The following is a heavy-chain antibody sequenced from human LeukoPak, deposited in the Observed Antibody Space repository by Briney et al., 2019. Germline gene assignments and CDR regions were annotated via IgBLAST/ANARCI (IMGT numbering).Heavy chain of an antibody. CDR2: IRSHSNTI. CDR3: AKDQWLSRSSSTRGNFDY. J-gene: IGHJ4*02. Sequence: GSLRLSCAASGFTFSSYSMIWVRQAPGKVLEWISYIRSHSNTIYYADSVKGRFTISRDNSKNTLYLQMNSLRAEDTAVYYCAKDQWLSRSSSTRGNFDYWGQGTLVTVSS. D-gene: IGHD6-6*01. CDR1: GFTFSSYS. V-gene: IGHV3-48*01.